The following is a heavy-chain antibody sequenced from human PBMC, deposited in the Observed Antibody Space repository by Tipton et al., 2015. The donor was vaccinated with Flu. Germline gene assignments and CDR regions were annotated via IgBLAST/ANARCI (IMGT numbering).Heavy chain of an antibody. CDR2: ISHSGTT. CDR3: ARQFCSSVTCYGDDAFDV. D-gene: IGHD2-2*01. Sequence: TLSLTCSVSGGSISSHYWSWIRQPPGKGLEWIGYISHSGTTSYNPFLKSRLTLSLDTSKNQFSLGLSSVTAADTALYFCARQFCSSVTCYGDDAFDVWGQGTKVIVSS. V-gene: IGHV4-59*11. J-gene: IGHJ3*01. CDR1: GGSISSHY.